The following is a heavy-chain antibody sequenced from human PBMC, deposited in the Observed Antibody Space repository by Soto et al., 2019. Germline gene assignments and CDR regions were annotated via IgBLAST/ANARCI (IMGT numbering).Heavy chain of an antibody. CDR2: ISGSGGST. J-gene: IGHJ6*02. CDR1: GLTFSSYA. Sequence: GGSLRLSCAASGLTFSSYAMSWVRQAPGKGLEWVSAISGSGGSTYYADSVKGRFTISRDNSKNTLYLQMNSLRAEDTAVYYCAKEILTGSPAPDYYGMDVWGQGTTVTVSS. CDR3: AKEILTGSPAPDYYGMDV. D-gene: IGHD3-9*01. V-gene: IGHV3-23*01.